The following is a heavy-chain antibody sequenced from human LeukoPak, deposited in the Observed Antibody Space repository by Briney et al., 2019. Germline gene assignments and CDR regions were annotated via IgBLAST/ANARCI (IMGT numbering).Heavy chain of an antibody. CDR1: GLTFTTYW. V-gene: IGHV3-74*01. D-gene: IGHD2-2*01. Sequence: GGSLRLSCAAPGLTFTTYWMHWVRQVPGKGLVWVARIKGDGSSTRHADSMKGRFTISRDNAKNTLYLQMNSLRDEDTAVYYCVREGLECSGSSCQRAAFDYWGQGTLVTVSS. J-gene: IGHJ4*02. CDR2: IKGDGSST. CDR3: VREGLECSGSSCQRAAFDY.